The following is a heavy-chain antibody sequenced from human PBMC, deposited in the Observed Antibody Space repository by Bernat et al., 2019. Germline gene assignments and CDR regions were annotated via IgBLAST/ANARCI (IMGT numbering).Heavy chain of an antibody. Sequence: QVQLVESGGDVVQPGTSLRLSCAASGFTFTTFGMHWVRQAPGKGLEWMAIISFDGSDEYYADSVKGRFTISRYNSKNTVYLQMNRLRTGDTAVYYCARGRDSGSYATYFDNWGQGTLVTVSS. J-gene: IGHJ4*02. D-gene: IGHD1-26*01. CDR2: ISFDGSDE. V-gene: IGHV3-30-3*01. CDR3: ARGRDSGSYATYFDN. CDR1: GFTFTTFG.